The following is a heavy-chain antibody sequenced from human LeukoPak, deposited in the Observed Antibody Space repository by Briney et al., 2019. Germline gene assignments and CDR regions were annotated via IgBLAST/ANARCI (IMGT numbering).Heavy chain of an antibody. CDR3: ARSYCSGGSCYSGAGAFDI. CDR2: IYTSGST. J-gene: IGHJ3*02. V-gene: IGHV4-4*07. CDR1: GGSISPYY. D-gene: IGHD2-15*01. Sequence: SETLSLTCTVSGGSISPYYWSWIRQPAGKGLEWIGRIYTSGSTNYNPSLKSRVTMSVDTSKNQFSLKLSSVTAADTAVYYCARSYCSGGSCYSGAGAFDIWGQGTMVTVSS.